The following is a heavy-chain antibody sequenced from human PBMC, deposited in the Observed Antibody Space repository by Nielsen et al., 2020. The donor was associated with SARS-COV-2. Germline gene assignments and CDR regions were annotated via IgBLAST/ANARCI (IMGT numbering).Heavy chain of an antibody. CDR2: IGSAGDT. D-gene: IGHD3-22*01. Sequence: GESLKISCAASGFPFSSYDMHWVRQPSGKGLQWVSAIGSAGDTYYPDSVKGRFTVSRDDAKNSLFLQMNNLTAGDTAMYYCVRGSGGYFPRIDVWGQWTTVTVSS. V-gene: IGHV3-13*04. CDR3: VRGSGGYFPRIDV. CDR1: GFPFSSYD. J-gene: IGHJ6*02.